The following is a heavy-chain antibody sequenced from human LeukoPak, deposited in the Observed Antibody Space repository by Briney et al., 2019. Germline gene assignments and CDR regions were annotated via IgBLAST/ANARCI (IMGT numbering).Heavy chain of an antibody. V-gene: IGHV3-48*01. CDR3: ARDRKGIHAFDI. J-gene: IGHJ3*02. CDR1: GFTFSSYW. CDR2: ISSSSSTI. Sequence: GGSLRLSCAASGFTFSSYWVSWVRQAPGKGLEWVSYISSSSSTIYYADSVKGRFTISRDNAKNSLYLQMNSLGAEDTAVYYCARDRKGIHAFDIWGQGTMVTVSS.